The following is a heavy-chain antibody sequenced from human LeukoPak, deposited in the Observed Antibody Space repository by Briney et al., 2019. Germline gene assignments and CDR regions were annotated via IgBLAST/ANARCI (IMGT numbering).Heavy chain of an antibody. CDR1: GGSIISSDHY. V-gene: IGHV4-39*01. CDR2: IFYNGIT. CDR3: ARTNFGAYGSGRYYMDV. D-gene: IGHD3-10*01. J-gene: IGHJ6*03. Sequence: PSETLSLTCTVSGGSIISSDHYWGWIRQPPGKGLEWIGSIFYNGITYYNESLKSRVTISVDMSRNKFSLRLNSVIAADTAVYYCARTNFGAYGSGRYYMDVWGKGTTVTISS.